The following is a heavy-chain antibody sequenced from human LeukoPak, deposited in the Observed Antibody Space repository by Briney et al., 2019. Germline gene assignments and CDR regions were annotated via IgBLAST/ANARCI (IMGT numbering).Heavy chain of an antibody. CDR1: GFTFSSYA. CDR3: AIGAGGAIEH. V-gene: IGHV3-30*04. CDR2: ISYDGSNK. D-gene: IGHD3-16*01. J-gene: IGHJ1*01. Sequence: GGSLRLSCAASGFTFSSYAMHWVRQAPGKGLEWVAVISYDGSNKYYADTVKGRFTISRDNSKNTLYLQMNSLRAEDTAVYYCAIGAGGAIEHWGQGTLVTVSS.